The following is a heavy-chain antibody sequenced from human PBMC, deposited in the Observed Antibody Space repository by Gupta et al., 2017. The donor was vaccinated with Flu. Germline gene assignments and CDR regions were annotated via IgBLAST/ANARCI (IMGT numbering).Heavy chain of an antibody. D-gene: IGHD1-26*01. Sequence: QVQLVESGGGVVQPGRSLRLSCAASGFTFSSYGMHWVRQAPGKGLEWVAVISYDGSNKYYANSVKGRFTISRDNSKNTLYLQMNSLRAEDTAVYYCAKDRIPSGSYYGYFDYWGQGTLVTVSS. V-gene: IGHV3-30*18. CDR1: GFTFSSYG. CDR2: ISYDGSNK. J-gene: IGHJ4*02. CDR3: AKDRIPSGSYYGYFDY.